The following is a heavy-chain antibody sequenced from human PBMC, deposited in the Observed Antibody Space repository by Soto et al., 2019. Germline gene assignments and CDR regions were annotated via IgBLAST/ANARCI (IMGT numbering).Heavy chain of an antibody. CDR3: ARGGTIAVATIGDY. CDR2: ISSSSSTI. Sequence: GGSLRLSCAASGFTFRSYNMNWVRQAPGKGLDWLSYISSSSSTIYYADSVKGRFTISRDNAKNSLYLQMNSLRDDDTAMYYCARGGTIAVATIGDYWGQGTLVTVSS. D-gene: IGHD5-12*01. V-gene: IGHV3-48*02. J-gene: IGHJ4*01. CDR1: GFTFRSYN.